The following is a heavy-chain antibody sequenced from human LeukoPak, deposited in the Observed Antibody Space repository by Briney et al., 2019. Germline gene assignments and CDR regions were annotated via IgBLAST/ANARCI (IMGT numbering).Heavy chain of an antibody. CDR1: GGSISSYY. CDR3: ARGDAYYDILTGYYLDWFDP. Sequence: SETLSLTCTVSGGSISSYYWSWIRQPPGRGLEWIGYIYYSGSTNYNPSVKSRVTISVDTSKNQFSLKLSSVTAADTAVYYCARGDAYYDILTGYYLDWFDPWGQGTLVTVSS. D-gene: IGHD3-9*01. CDR2: IYYSGST. J-gene: IGHJ5*02. V-gene: IGHV4-59*01.